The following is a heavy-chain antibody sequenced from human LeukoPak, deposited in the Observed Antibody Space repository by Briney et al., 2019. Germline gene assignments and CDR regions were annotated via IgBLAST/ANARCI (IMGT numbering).Heavy chain of an antibody. CDR1: RYTFTGYY. D-gene: IGHD5-12*01. CDR2: INPNSGGT. V-gene: IGHV1-2*02. Sequence: ASVKVSCKASRYTFTGYYMHWVRQAPGQGLEWMGWINPNSGGTNYAQKFQGRVTMTRDTSITTAYMELSRLTSDDTAMYYCARGYSGYDWVLGYWGQGTLVTVSS. CDR3: ARGYSGYDWVLGY. J-gene: IGHJ4*02.